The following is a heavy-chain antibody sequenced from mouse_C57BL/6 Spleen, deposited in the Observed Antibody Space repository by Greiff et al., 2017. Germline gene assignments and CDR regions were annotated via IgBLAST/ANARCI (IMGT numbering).Heavy chain of an antibody. Sequence: EVKLVESGGGLVQPGGSLSLSCAASGFTFTDYYMSWVRQPPGKALEWLGFIRNKANGYTTEYSASVKGRFNISRDNSQSILYLQMNALRAEDSATDYCARLYGNYVWYFDVWGTGTTVTVSS. V-gene: IGHV7-3*01. D-gene: IGHD2-1*01. CDR1: GFTFTDYY. CDR3: ARLYGNYVWYFDV. J-gene: IGHJ1*03. CDR2: IRNKANGYTT.